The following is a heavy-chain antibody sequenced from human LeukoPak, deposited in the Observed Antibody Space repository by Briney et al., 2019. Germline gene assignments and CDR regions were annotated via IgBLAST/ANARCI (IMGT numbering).Heavy chain of an antibody. Sequence: SSETLSLTCTVSGGSICSYHWSWIRQPPGKGLEWIGYIYYSGSTNYNPSLKSRVTISIDTSKKQFSLNLRSVTAADTAVYFCARARRDDFWSGYYDYWGQGSLVTVSS. CDR1: GGSICSYH. V-gene: IGHV4-59*01. D-gene: IGHD3-3*01. CDR2: IYYSGST. CDR3: ARARRDDFWSGYYDY. J-gene: IGHJ4*02.